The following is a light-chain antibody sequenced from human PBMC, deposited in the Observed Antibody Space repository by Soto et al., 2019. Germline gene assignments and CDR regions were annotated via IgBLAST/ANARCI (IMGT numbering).Light chain of an antibody. CDR1: SSDVGGYNY. V-gene: IGLV2-14*01. J-gene: IGLJ1*01. CDR2: DVS. CDR3: SSYTSSSTDV. Sequence: QSALTQPASVSGSPGQSITISCTGTSSDVGGYNYVSWYQQHPGKAPKLMIYDVSNRPSGVSNRFSGSKSGNTASLTISGLQAEDEADHYCSSYTSSSTDVFGTGTKVTVL.